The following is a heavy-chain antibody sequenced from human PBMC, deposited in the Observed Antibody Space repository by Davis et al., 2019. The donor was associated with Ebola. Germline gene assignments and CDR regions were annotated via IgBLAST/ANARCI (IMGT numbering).Heavy chain of an antibody. D-gene: IGHD2-15*01. V-gene: IGHV3-7*03. CDR1: GFTVSSNY. CDR3: TTGGPSRCNSGSCYSVFDY. Sequence: GGSLRLSCAASGFTVSSNYMSWVRQAPGKGLEWVANIKQDGSEKYYVDSVKGRFTISRDNAKNSLYLQMNSLTTEDTGIYYCTTGGPSRCNSGSCYSVFDYWGQGTLVTVSS. J-gene: IGHJ4*02. CDR2: IKQDGSEK.